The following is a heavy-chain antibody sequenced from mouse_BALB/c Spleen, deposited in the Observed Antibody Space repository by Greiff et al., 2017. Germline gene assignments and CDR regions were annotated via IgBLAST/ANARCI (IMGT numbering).Heavy chain of an antibody. V-gene: IGHV2-6-7*01. Sequence: QVQLKESGPGLVAPSQSLSISCTASGFSFTGYCVNWVRQPPGKGLEWMGMIWGDGSTDYNSALNSRLSISKDNAKSHVFLNMNSLHTDDTARYYCARDPYGNGPGWFAYWGQGTLVTVSA. CDR3: ARDPYGNGPGWFAY. D-gene: IGHD1-1*01. CDR2: IWGDGST. CDR1: GFSFTGYC. J-gene: IGHJ3*01.